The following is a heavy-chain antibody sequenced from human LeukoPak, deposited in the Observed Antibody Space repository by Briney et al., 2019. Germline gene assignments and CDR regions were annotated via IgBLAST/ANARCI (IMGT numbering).Heavy chain of an antibody. Sequence: ASVKVSCKASGYTFTSYYMHWVRQAPGRGLEWMGIINPSGGSTSYAQKFQGRVTMTRDTSTSTVYMELSSLRSEDTAVYYCASCAYYGDYEDYWGQGTLVTVSS. J-gene: IGHJ4*02. CDR2: INPSGGST. CDR3: ASCAYYGDYEDY. D-gene: IGHD4-17*01. CDR1: GYTFTSYY. V-gene: IGHV1-46*01.